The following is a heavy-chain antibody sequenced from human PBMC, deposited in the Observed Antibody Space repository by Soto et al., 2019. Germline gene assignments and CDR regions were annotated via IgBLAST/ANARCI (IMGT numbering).Heavy chain of an antibody. J-gene: IGHJ5*02. Sequence: ASVKVSCKASGHTFTSYAMHWVRQAPGQRLEWMGWINAGNGNTKYSQKFQGRVTITRDTSASTAYMELSSLRSEDTAVYYCARDKLGYCSGGSCYFSARFDPWGQGTLVTVSS. CDR2: INAGNGNT. CDR1: GHTFTSYA. V-gene: IGHV1-3*01. CDR3: ARDKLGYCSGGSCYFSARFDP. D-gene: IGHD2-15*01.